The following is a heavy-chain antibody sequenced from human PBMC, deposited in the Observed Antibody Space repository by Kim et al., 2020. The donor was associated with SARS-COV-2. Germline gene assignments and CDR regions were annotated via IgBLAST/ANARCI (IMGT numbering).Heavy chain of an antibody. D-gene: IGHD2-15*01. V-gene: IGHV3-33*01. J-gene: IGHJ4*02. CDR1: GFTFSSYG. Sequence: GGSLRLSCAASGFTFSSYGMHWVRQAPGKGLEWVAVIWYDGSNKYYADSVKGRFTISRDNSKNTLYLQMNSLRAEDTAVYYCARDGEYCSGGSCYSGHIDYWGQGTLVTVSS. CDR2: IWYDGSNK. CDR3: ARDGEYCSGGSCYSGHIDY.